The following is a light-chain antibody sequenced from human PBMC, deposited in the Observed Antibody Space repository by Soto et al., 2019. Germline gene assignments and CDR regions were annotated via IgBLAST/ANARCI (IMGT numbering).Light chain of an antibody. CDR2: AAD. J-gene: IGKJ1*01. V-gene: IGKV1-39*01. CDR3: QQSYDMPWT. Sequence: DIKMTQSPSSLSASVGDTVTITCRASQSITNYLTWFQQKPGKAPSLLIFAADNLQDGVPSRFSGSGSGRDFSLTISSLQPEDFATYYCQQSYDMPWTFGQGTKVDNK. CDR1: QSITNY.